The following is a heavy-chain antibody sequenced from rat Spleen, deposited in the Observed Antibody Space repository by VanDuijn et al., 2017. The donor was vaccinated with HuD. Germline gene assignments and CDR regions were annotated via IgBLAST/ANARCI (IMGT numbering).Heavy chain of an antibody. J-gene: IGHJ3*01. CDR2: INTGSGRA. V-gene: IGHV1-43*01. D-gene: IGHD1-1*01. CDR3: ARDRFDSNWFAY. Sequence: QVQLEQSGGELAKAGSSVKISCKASGYTFTSYFISWIKQTTGQGLEFIGYINTGSGRANYNEKYKGKATLIVDKSSSTAFMQLSSLTPDDSAVYYCARDRFDSNWFAYWGQGTLVTVSS. CDR1: GYTFTSYF.